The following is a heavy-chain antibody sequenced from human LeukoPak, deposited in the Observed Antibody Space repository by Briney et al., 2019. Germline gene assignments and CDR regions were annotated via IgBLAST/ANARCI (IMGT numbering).Heavy chain of an antibody. CDR2: ISYDGSKK. J-gene: IGHJ6*02. CDR3: ARDDYHYGMDV. V-gene: IGHV3-30-3*01. Sequence: GRSLRLSCAASGFTFSSYAMHWVRQAPGKGLEWVAVISYDGSKKYSADSVKGRFTISRDNSKNTPYLQMNSLRAEDTAVHYCARDDYHYGMDVWGQGTTVTVSS. CDR1: GFTFSSYA.